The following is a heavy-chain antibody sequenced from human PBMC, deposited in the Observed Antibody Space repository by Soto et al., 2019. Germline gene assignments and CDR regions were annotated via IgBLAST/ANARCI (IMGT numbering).Heavy chain of an antibody. CDR2: ISAIGGST. CDR3: AKEATENYYDSSGYYY. V-gene: IGHV3-23*01. Sequence: ESGGGLVQSGGSLRLACAASGFTFSTYAMSWVRQAPGKGLEWVSGISAIGGSTHYADSVKGRFTISRDNSKNTLYLQMNSLRVEDTAVYYCAKEATENYYDSSGYYYWGQGTLVTVSS. J-gene: IGHJ4*02. D-gene: IGHD3-22*01. CDR1: GFTFSTYA.